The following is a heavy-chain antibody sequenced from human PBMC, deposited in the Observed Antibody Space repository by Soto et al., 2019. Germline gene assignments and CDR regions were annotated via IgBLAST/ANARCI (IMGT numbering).Heavy chain of an antibody. D-gene: IGHD3-10*01. CDR1: GGSFSGYY. V-gene: IGHV4-34*01. CDR3: ASSAALYYYGSGSRGFDP. CDR2: IYHSGST. Sequence: QVQLQQWGAGLLKPSETLSLTCAVYGGSFSGYYWSWIRQPPGKGLEWIGEIYHSGSTNYSPSLKSRVTISVDTSKNQFSLKLSSVTAADTAVYYCASSAALYYYGSGSRGFDPWGQGTRVTVSS. J-gene: IGHJ5*02.